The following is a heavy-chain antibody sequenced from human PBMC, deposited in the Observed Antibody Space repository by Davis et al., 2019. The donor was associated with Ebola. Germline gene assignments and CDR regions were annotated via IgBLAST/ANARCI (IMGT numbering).Heavy chain of an antibody. CDR1: GFSFSNYG. Sequence: GESLKISCAASGFSFSNYGMQWVRQAPGKGLEWVAFISYEGSVKYYADYVKGRFTASRDNSKNTLTLQMTSLAVEDTAVYYCVKVQGAVAVSYGMDVWGQGTTVTVSS. J-gene: IGHJ6*02. CDR2: ISYEGSVK. D-gene: IGHD6-19*01. V-gene: IGHV3-30*18. CDR3: VKVQGAVAVSYGMDV.